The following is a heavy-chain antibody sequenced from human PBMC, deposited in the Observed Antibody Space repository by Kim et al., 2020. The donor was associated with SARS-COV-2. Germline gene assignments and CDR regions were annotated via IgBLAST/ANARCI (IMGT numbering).Heavy chain of an antibody. CDR3: ERAGTDGYNYGGWYFDL. D-gene: IGHD1-1*01. J-gene: IGHJ2*01. Sequence: GGSLRLSCAASGFTFSNYYMSWIRQAPGKGLEWVSYISSSGSTIYYADSVKGRFTISRHNAQNSMYLQMNSLRAEYTAVYYCERAGTDGYNYGGWYFDLWGRGTLVTVSS. CDR1: GFTFSNYY. CDR2: ISSSGSTI. V-gene: IGHV3-11*01.